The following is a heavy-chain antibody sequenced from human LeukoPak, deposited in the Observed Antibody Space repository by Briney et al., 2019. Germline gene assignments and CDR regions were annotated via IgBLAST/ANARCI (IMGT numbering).Heavy chain of an antibody. V-gene: IGHV3-9*03. CDR1: GFTFDDYA. CDR2: ISWSSGSI. D-gene: IGHD3-10*01. J-gene: IGHJ6*03. CDR3: AKGSYGSGPDDFYYMDV. Sequence: GGSLRLSCVVSGFTFDDYAMHWVRHGPGKGLEWVSGISWSSGSIGYADSVKGRFTISRDNAKNSLYLQMNSLRAEDMALYYCAKGSYGSGPDDFYYMDVWGKGTTVTVSS.